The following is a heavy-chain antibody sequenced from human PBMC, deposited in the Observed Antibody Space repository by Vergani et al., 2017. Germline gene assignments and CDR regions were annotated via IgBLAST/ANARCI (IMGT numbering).Heavy chain of an antibody. CDR2: IYTSGST. J-gene: IGHJ3*02. D-gene: IGHD2-2*01. CDR1: GGSISRGTYY. CDR3: AREAYCSSTSCPHDAFDI. Sequence: QVQLQESGPGLVKPSQTLSLTCTVSGGSISRGTYYWSWLRQPAGKGLEWIGRIYTSGSTNYNPSLKSRVSMSLDTSKNQFSLKLSSVTAADTAVFYCAREAYCSSTSCPHDAFDIWGQGTMVTVSS. V-gene: IGHV4-61*02.